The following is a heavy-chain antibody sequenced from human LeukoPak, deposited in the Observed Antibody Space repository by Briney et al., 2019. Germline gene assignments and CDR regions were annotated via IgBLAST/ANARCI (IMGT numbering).Heavy chain of an antibody. CDR1: GFTFSNYA. J-gene: IGHJ2*01. CDR3: AKGSSTYSITSYWYFDL. CDR2: ISGGGGST. V-gene: IGHV3-23*01. Sequence: GGSLRLSCAASGFTFSNYAMSWVRQAPGKGLEWVSAISGGGGSTYYADPVKGRFTISRDNSKNTLYLQMNSLRAEDTAVYYCAKGSSTYSITSYWYFDLWGRGTLVTVSS. D-gene: IGHD6-13*01.